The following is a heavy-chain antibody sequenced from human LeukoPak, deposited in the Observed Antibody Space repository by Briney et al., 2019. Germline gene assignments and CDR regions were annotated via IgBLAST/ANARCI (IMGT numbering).Heavy chain of an antibody. CDR2: ISGSGGST. CDR3: TTEYNFNYHDSSGYYY. J-gene: IGHJ4*02. CDR1: GGSISSSTYY. D-gene: IGHD3-22*01. V-gene: IGHV3-23*01. Sequence: ETLSLTCSASGGSISSSTYYWGWVRQAPGKGLEWVSAISGSGGSTYYADSVKGRFTISRDNSKNTLYLQMNSLRAEDTAVYYCTTEYNFNYHDSSGYYYWGQGTLVTVSS.